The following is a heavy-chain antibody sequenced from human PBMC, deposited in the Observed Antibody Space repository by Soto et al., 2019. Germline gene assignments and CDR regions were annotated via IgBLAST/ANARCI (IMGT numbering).Heavy chain of an antibody. V-gene: IGHV3-23*01. CDR1: GFTFSSYA. J-gene: IGHJ4*02. Sequence: GSLRLSCSASGFTFSSYAMGWVRQGPGKGLEWVAVVSIGGSTHYADSVRGRFTISRDNSKNTLSLQMNSLTAEDTAVYFCAKRRGAGGHFDYWGQGALVTVSS. D-gene: IGHD2-15*01. CDR3: AKRRGAGGHFDY. CDR2: VSIGGST.